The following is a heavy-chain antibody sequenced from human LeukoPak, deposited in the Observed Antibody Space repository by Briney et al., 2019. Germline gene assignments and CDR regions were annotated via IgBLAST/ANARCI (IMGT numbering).Heavy chain of an antibody. CDR3: ARINGDYLIDY. Sequence: SETLSLTCAVSIYSISSGYYWGWIQQPPGKGLEWIGSIHHSGSTYYNPSLKSRVTISVDTSNNQFSLKLTSVTAADTALYYCARINGDYLIDYWGQGTLVTVSS. D-gene: IGHD4-17*01. CDR2: IHHSGST. J-gene: IGHJ4*02. V-gene: IGHV4-38-2*01. CDR1: IYSISSGYY.